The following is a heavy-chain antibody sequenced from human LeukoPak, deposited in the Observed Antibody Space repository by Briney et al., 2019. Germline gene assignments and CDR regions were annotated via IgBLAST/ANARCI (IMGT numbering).Heavy chain of an antibody. CDR1: GYTFTGYY. CDR2: INPNSGGK. CDR3: ATVPHHSYSVRLTGYHQITYFDS. D-gene: IGHD3-9*01. J-gene: IGHJ4*02. V-gene: IGHV1-2*02. Sequence: ASVKVSCKASGYTFTGYYMHWVRQAPGQGLEWMGWINPNSGGKYYAQKFQGRFTITRDTTNSSAYMELSRLRADNTAVYYCATVPHHSYSVRLTGYHQITYFDSWGQGTLVTVSS.